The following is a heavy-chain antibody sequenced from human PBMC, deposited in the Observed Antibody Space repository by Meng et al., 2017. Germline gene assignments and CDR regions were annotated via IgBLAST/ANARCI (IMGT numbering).Heavy chain of an antibody. CDR1: GYTFTDYY. J-gene: IGHJ3*02. D-gene: IGHD6-19*01. Sequence: QVERVAYGAEVKKPGASVRVSCKTSGYTFTDYYIHWVRQAPGQGLEWLGRINPNNGGTNYPQRFRGRVTMTRDTSITTAYMDLSSLRSDDTAVYYCAREKVSVPGSDDAFDIWGQGTMVTVSS. V-gene: IGHV1-2*06. CDR2: INPNNGGT. CDR3: AREKVSVPGSDDAFDI.